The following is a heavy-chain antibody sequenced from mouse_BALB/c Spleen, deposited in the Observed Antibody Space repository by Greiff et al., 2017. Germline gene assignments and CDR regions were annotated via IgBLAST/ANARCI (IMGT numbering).Heavy chain of an antibody. CDR3: TREIYYGYYFDY. D-gene: IGHD2-2*01. V-gene: IGHV1-69*02. CDR2: IYPSDSYT. Sequence: VQLQQSGAELVRPGASVKLSCKASGYTFTSYWINWVKQRPGQGLEWIGNIYPSDSYTNYNQKFKDKATLTVDKSSSTAYMQLSSPTSEDSAVYYCTREIYYGYYFDYWGQGTTLTVSS. CDR1: GYTFTSYW. J-gene: IGHJ2*01.